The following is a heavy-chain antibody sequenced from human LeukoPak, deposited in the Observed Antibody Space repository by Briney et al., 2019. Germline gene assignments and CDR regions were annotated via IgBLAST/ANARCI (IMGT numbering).Heavy chain of an antibody. J-gene: IGHJ1*01. CDR3: ARHDSYDSSGYYSGYFQH. CDR2: IYYSGST. CDR1: GGSISSYY. Sequence: SETLSLTCTVSGGSISSYYWSWIRQPPGKGLEWIGYIYYSGSTYYNPSLKSRVTISVDTSKKQFSLKLSSVTAADTAVYYCARHDSYDSSGYYSGYFQHWGQGTLVTVSS. D-gene: IGHD3-22*01. V-gene: IGHV4-59*08.